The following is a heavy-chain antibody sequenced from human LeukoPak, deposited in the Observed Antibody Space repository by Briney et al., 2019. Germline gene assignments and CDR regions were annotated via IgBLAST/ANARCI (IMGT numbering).Heavy chain of an antibody. CDR2: INHSGST. CDR3: ARRGYASGNYDN. V-gene: IGHV4-34*01. J-gene: IGHJ4*02. CDR1: GGSFSGYY. Sequence: PSETLSLTCAVYGGSFSGYYWSWIRQPPGKGLEWIGEINHSGSTNYNPSLKSRVTISVDTSKNQFSLKLSSVTAADTAVYYCARRGYASGNYDNWGQGTLVTVSS. D-gene: IGHD3-10*01.